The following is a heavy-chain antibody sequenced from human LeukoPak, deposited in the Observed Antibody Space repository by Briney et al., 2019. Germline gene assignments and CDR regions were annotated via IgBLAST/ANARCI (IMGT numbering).Heavy chain of an antibody. CDR2: IYYSGST. J-gene: IGHJ4*02. CDR1: GGSISSGGYY. CDR3: ARDRRYYYDSSGYYAFLDY. Sequence: PSETLSLTCTVSGGSISSGGYYWSWIRQHPGKGLEWIGYIYYSGSTYNNPSLKSRVTISVDTSKNQFSLKLSSVTAADTAVYYCARDRRYYYDSSGYYAFLDYWGQGTLVTVSS. V-gene: IGHV4-31*03. D-gene: IGHD3-22*01.